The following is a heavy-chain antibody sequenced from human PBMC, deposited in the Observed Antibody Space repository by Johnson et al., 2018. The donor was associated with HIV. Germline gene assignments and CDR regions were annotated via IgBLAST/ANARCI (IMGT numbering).Heavy chain of an antibody. CDR2: ISYDGSNK. Sequence: QVQLVESGGGVVQPGRSLRLSCAASGFTFSSYAMHWVHQAPGQGLEWVAVISYDGSNKYYADSVKGRFTISRDNSKNTLYLQMRSLRVADTAVYYCARDRRQFLEWLSDAFDIWGQGTMVTVSS. CDR1: GFTFSSYA. V-gene: IGHV3-30*04. CDR3: ARDRRQFLEWLSDAFDI. J-gene: IGHJ3*02. D-gene: IGHD3-3*01.